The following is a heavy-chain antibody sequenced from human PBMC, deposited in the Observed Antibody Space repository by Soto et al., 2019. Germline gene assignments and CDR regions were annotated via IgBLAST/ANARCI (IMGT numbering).Heavy chain of an antibody. CDR1: GFTVSKYG. CDR2: IWNDGIRK. J-gene: IGHJ4*02. V-gene: IGHV3-33*01. Sequence: GGSLRLSCAASGFTVSKYGMHWVRQAPGKGLEWVALIWNDGIRKVYVDSVKGRFTISRDNSKNTLDLQMNNLRDEDTAVYYCARDDDNDANALDYWGPGTLVTVSS. CDR3: ARDDDNDANALDY.